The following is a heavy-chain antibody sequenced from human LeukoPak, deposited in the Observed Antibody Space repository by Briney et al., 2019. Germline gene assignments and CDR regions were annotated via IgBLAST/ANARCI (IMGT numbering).Heavy chain of an antibody. CDR2: IYPDESNI. D-gene: IGHD2-2*03. V-gene: IGHV5-51*01. CDR3: ARPPSRGYSSSFEY. CDR1: GYSFATYW. Sequence: GESLKISCKGSGYSFATYWIAWVRQMPGKGLEWMGIIYPDESNIRYSPSFQGQVTISADKSISTAYLQWSSLKASDTAMYYCARPPSRGYSSSFEYWGQGTLVTVSS. J-gene: IGHJ4*02.